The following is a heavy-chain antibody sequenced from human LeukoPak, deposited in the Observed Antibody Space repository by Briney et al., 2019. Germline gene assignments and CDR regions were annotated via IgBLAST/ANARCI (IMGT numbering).Heavy chain of an antibody. CDR2: ISGDGGRT. D-gene: IGHD5-18*01. Sequence: PGGSLRLSCAVSGFTFDDYAMHCVRHAPGKGLEWVSFISGDGGRTYYADSVKGRSTISRDNSKNSLYLQMNSLRTEDTALYYCAKDIGGYSYAADYWGQGTLVTVSS. V-gene: IGHV3-43*02. CDR3: AKDIGGYSYAADY. CDR1: GFTFDDYA. J-gene: IGHJ4*02.